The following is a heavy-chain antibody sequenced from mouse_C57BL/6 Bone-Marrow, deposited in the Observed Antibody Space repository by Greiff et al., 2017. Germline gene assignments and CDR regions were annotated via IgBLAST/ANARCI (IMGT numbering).Heavy chain of an antibody. CDR3: ARRPPYYVSSSAWFAY. Sequence: QVQLQQPGTELVKPGASVKLSCKASGYTFTSYWMHWVKQRPGQGLEWIGNINPSNGGTNSNEKFKSKATLPVDKSSSTAYMQLSSLTSEDSAVYYCARRPPYYVSSSAWFAYWGQGTLVTVSA. D-gene: IGHD1-1*01. CDR1: GYTFTSYW. V-gene: IGHV1-53*01. J-gene: IGHJ3*01. CDR2: INPSNGGT.